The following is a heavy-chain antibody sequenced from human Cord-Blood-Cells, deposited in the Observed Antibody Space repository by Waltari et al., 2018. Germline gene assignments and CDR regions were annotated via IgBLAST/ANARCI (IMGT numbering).Heavy chain of an antibody. Sequence: QVQLQQWGAGLLKPSEPLSLTCAVYGGSFSGYSWSWIRQPPGKGLEWIGEINHSGSTNCNPSLKGLVTISVDTSKNQFSLKLSSVTAADTAVYYCARGGNVVVPAAIEEIDYWGQGTLVTVSS. CDR1: GGSFSGYS. CDR2: INHSGST. V-gene: IGHV4-34*01. CDR3: ARGGNVVVPAAIEEIDY. J-gene: IGHJ4*02. D-gene: IGHD2-2*01.